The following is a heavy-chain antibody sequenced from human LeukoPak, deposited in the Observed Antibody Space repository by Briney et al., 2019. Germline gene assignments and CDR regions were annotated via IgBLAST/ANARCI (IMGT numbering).Heavy chain of an antibody. CDR2: INHSGST. J-gene: IGHJ6*02. CDR1: GGSFSGYY. CDR3: VRAIGAGTTYRYYYYGMDV. V-gene: IGHV4-34*01. D-gene: IGHD1-7*01. Sequence: SETLSLTCAVYGGSFSGYYWSWIRQPPGKGLEWIGEINHSGSTNYNPSLKSRVTISVDTSKNQFSLKLSSVTAADTAVYYCVRAIGAGTTYRYYYYGMDVWGQGTTVTVSS.